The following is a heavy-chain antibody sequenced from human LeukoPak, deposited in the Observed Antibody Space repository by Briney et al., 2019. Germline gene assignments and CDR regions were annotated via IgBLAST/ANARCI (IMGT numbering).Heavy chain of an antibody. CDR1: EGSISSNSYY. J-gene: IGHJ4*02. CDR3: ARVARPTGGGEPSDY. CDR2: IYYSGST. Sequence: SETLSLTCTVSEGSISSNSYYWGWIRQPPGKGLEWIGSIYYSGSTYYNPSLKSRVTISVDTSKNQFSLKLSSVTAADTAVYYCARVARPTGGGEPSDYWGQGTLVTVSS. V-gene: IGHV4-39*07. D-gene: IGHD2-21*01.